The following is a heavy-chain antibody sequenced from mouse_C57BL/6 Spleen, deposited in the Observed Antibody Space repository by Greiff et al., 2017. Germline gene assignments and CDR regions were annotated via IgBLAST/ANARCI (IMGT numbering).Heavy chain of an antibody. CDR3: ARGGYDDYAMDY. V-gene: IGHV1-82*01. CDR1: GYAFSSSW. D-gene: IGHD2-14*01. Sequence: VQLVESGPELVKPGASVKISCKASGYAFSSSWMNWVKQRPGKGLEWIGRIYPGDGDTNYNGKFKGKATLTADKSSSTAYMQLSSLTSEDSAVYFCARGGYDDYAMDYWGQGTSVTVAS. CDR2: IYPGDGDT. J-gene: IGHJ4*01.